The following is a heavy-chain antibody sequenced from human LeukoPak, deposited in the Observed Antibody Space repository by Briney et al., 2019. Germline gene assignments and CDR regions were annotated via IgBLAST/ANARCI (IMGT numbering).Heavy chain of an antibody. CDR2: ISAYNGNT. D-gene: IGHD1-26*01. Sequence: GASVKVSCKASGYTFTSNGISWMRHAPGQGLEWMGWISAYNGNTNYEKKLQGRVTMTTDTSTSTAYMELRSLRSDDTAVYYCARDQGGVVGATPYDYWGQGTLVTVSS. CDR1: GYTFTSNG. CDR3: ARDQGGVVGATPYDY. V-gene: IGHV1-18*01. J-gene: IGHJ4*02.